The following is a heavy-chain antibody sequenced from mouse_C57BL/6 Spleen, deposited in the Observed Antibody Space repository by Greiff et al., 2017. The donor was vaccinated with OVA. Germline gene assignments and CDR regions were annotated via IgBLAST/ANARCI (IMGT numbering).Heavy chain of an antibody. Sequence: QVQLQQSGPELVKPGASVKISCKASGYAFSSSWMNWVKQRPGKGLEWIGRIYPGDGDTNYNGKFKGKATLTADTSSSTAYMQRSSLTSEDSAVYFCARPFTTVVANAMDYWGQGTSVTVSS. CDR2: IYPGDGDT. CDR3: ARPFTTVVANAMDY. V-gene: IGHV1-82*01. J-gene: IGHJ4*01. D-gene: IGHD1-1*01. CDR1: GYAFSSSW.